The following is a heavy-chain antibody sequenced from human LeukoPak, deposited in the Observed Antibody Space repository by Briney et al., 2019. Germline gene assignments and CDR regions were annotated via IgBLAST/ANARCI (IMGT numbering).Heavy chain of an antibody. CDR2: ISAYNGNT. CDR3: ARDYYDSSGYYRGGDYFDY. Sequence: GASVKVSCKASGYTFTSYGISWVRQAPGQGLERMGWISAYNGNTNYAQKLQGRVTMTTDTSTSTAYMELRSLRSDDTAVYYCARDYYDSSGYYRGGDYFDYWGQGTLVTVSS. J-gene: IGHJ4*02. D-gene: IGHD3-22*01. V-gene: IGHV1-18*01. CDR1: GYTFTSYG.